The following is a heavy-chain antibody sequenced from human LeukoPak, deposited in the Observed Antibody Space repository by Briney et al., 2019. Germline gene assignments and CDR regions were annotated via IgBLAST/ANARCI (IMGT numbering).Heavy chain of an antibody. CDR2: NYHSGST. D-gene: IGHD3-22*01. CDR3: ASYCPVGYDSSGYYHFDY. J-gene: IGHJ4*02. Sequence: PSGTLSLTCAVSGYSISSGYYWGWLRQPPGKGLEWIRSNYHSGSTYYNPSLKSRVTISVDTSKNQLSLNLSTVTAADTAVYYCASYCPVGYDSSGYYHFDYWGQGTLVTVSS. CDR1: GYSISSGYY. V-gene: IGHV4-38-2*01.